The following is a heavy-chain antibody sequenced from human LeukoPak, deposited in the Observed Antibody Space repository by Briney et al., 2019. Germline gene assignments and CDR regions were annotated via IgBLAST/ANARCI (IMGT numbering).Heavy chain of an antibody. J-gene: IGHJ5*02. CDR2: IYYSGST. CDR1: GGSISSYY. D-gene: IGHD1-14*01. V-gene: IGHV4-59*12. Sequence: PSETLSLTCTVSGGSISSYYWSWIRQPPGKGLEWIGYIYYSGSTNYNPSLKSRVTISVDTSKNQFSLKLSSVTAADTAVYYCARGHRALVPRQPTHTNHYRNWFDPWGQGTLVTVSS. CDR3: ARGHRALVPRQPTHTNHYRNWFDP.